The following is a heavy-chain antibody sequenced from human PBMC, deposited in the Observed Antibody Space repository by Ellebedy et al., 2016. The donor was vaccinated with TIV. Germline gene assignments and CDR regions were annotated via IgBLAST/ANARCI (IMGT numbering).Heavy chain of an antibody. Sequence: GGSLRLSXAASGFTFRSYSMNWVRQAPGKGLEWVSSISSSSSYIYYADSVKGRFTISRDNAKDSLYLQMNSLRAEDTAVYYCARAPRGTVTTWIDYWGQGTLVTVSS. J-gene: IGHJ4*02. CDR3: ARAPRGTVTTWIDY. V-gene: IGHV3-21*01. D-gene: IGHD4-17*01. CDR2: ISSSSSYI. CDR1: GFTFRSYS.